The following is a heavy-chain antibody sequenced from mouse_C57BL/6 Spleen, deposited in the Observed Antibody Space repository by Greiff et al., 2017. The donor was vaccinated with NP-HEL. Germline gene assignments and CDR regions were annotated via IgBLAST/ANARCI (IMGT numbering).Heavy chain of an antibody. J-gene: IGHJ1*03. CDR3: ARFLDWYFDV. CDR1: GYAFSSYW. CDR2: IYPGDGDT. Sequence: VKLMESGAELVKPGASVKISCKASGYAFSSYWMNWVKQRPGKGLEWIGQIYPGDGDTNYNGKFKGKATLTADKSSSTAYMQLSSLTSEDSAVYFCARFLDWYFDVWGTGTTVTVSS. V-gene: IGHV1-80*01.